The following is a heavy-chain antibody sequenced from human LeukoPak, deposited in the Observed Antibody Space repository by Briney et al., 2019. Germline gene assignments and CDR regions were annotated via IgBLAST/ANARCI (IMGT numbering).Heavy chain of an antibody. V-gene: IGHV4-34*01. CDR3: ASWPLVSHSPPLGFDY. CDR2: INHSGST. J-gene: IGHJ4*02. Sequence: SETLSLTCAVYGGSFSGYYWSWIRQPPGKGLEWIGEINHSGSTNYNPSLKSRVTISVDTSKNQFSLKLSSVTAADTAVYYWASWPLVSHSPPLGFDYWGQGTLVTVSS. CDR1: GGSFSGYY. D-gene: IGHD7-27*01.